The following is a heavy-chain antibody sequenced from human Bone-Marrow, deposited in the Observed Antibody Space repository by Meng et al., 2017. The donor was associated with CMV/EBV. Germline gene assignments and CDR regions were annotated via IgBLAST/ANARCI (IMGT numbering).Heavy chain of an antibody. V-gene: IGHV3-23*01. Sequence: GESLKISCAASGFSFSNYAMSWVRQAPGKGLEWVSGISGGGGSAYYADSVKGRFTISRDNSKKTLYLQMNSLRAEDTAVYYCARDPIAATSYGMDVWGQGTTVTVSS. CDR2: ISGGGGSA. J-gene: IGHJ6*02. CDR3: ARDPIAATSYGMDV. D-gene: IGHD6-13*01. CDR1: GFSFSNYA.